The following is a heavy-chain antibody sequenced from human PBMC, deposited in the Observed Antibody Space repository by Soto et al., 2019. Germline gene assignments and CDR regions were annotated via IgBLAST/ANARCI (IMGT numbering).Heavy chain of an antibody. CDR3: AKDPRGPSRSVGSGMDV. V-gene: IGHV3-30*18. CDR2: ISYDGYNK. CDR1: GFTFNSYG. Sequence: QVQLVESGGGVVQPGRSLRLSCAASGFTFNSYGMHWVRQAPGKGLEWVAVISYDGYNKYYADSVKGRFTISRDNSKNTLYRQVHSLRAEDTAVYYCAKDPRGPSRSVGSGMDVWGQGTTVTVSS. D-gene: IGHD2-15*01. J-gene: IGHJ6*02.